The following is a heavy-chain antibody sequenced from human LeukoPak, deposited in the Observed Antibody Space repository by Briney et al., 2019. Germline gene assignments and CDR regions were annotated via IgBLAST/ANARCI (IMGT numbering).Heavy chain of an antibody. V-gene: IGHV3-23*01. Sequence: GGSLRLSCAASGFTFSSYAMSWVRQAPGKGLEWVSAISGSGGSTYYADSVKGRFTISSDNSKNTLYLQMNSLRAEDTAVYYCANDYCSGGSCKAYYYYMDVWGKGTTVTVSS. CDR1: GFTFSSYA. CDR3: ANDYCSGGSCKAYYYYMDV. D-gene: IGHD2-15*01. CDR2: ISGSGGST. J-gene: IGHJ6*03.